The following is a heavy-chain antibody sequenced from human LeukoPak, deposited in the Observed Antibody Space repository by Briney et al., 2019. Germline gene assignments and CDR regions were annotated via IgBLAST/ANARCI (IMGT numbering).Heavy chain of an antibody. CDR3: AGEVGGVLLWFGEVLPGYGMDV. Sequence: PGRSLRLSCAPSGFTLSRYGLHWVRQAPRKGLEWVAVIWDDRSNKEYQDSVQGRFTISRYNAKNTLYLQMNSLRAENPAVYYCAGEVGGVLLWFGEVLPGYGMDVWGQGTTVPVSS. V-gene: IGHV3-33*01. CDR2: IWDDRSNK. J-gene: IGHJ6*02. D-gene: IGHD3-10*01. CDR1: GFTLSRYG.